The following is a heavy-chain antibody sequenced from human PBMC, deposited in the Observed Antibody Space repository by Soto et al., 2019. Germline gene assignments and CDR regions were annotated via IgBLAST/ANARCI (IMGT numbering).Heavy chain of an antibody. CDR1: GYTFTDYY. J-gene: IGHJ4*02. CDR3: ARGGIVGVDSPFDY. CDR2: INPFGGAT. Sequence: ASVKVSCKASGYTFTDYYVHWVRQAPGQGLEWVRCINPFGGATKYEEQFQGRVTMTWDTSISTAYMDLSTLRSDDTAVYYCARGGIVGVDSPFDYWGQGTLVTVSS. V-gene: IGHV1-2*02. D-gene: IGHD1-26*01.